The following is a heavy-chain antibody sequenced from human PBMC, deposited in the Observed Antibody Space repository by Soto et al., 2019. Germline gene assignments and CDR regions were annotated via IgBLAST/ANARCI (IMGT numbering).Heavy chain of an antibody. CDR1: GGTFSTYP. Sequence: QVQLVQSGAEVKKPGSSVTVSCETSGGTFSTYPISWVRQAPGQGLEWMGGIIPVFGSSYYAQKFQGRVTITADESTSTAYMELSSLRSEDTAVYYCARSKTEYYYYYGMDVWGQGTTVTVSS. D-gene: IGHD4-4*01. CDR3: ARSKTEYYYYYGMDV. V-gene: IGHV1-69*12. CDR2: IIPVFGSS. J-gene: IGHJ6*02.